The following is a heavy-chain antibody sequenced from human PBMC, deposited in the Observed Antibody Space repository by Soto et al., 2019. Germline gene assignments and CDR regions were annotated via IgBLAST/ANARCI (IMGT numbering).Heavy chain of an antibody. V-gene: IGHV4-34*01. CDR3: GRCEGCSSTSCYSYYYYGMDV. D-gene: IGHD2-2*01. CDR1: GGSFSGYY. J-gene: IGHJ6*02. CDR2: INHSGST. Sequence: PSETLSLTCAVYGGSFSGYYWSWIRQPPGKGLEWIGEINHSGSTNYNPSLKSRVTISVGTSKNQFSLKLSSVTAADTAVYYCGRCEGCSSTSCYSYYYYGMDVWGQGTTVTVSS.